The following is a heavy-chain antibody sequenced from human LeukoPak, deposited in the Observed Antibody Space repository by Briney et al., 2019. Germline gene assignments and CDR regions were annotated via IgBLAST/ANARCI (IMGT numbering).Heavy chain of an antibody. CDR3: ARAVGYCSSTSCCGANWYFDL. V-gene: IGHV4-61*05. Sequence: PSETLSLTCTVSSGSISTSNYYWGWVRQPPGKALEWIGYIYYSGSTNYNPSLKSRVTISVDTSKNQFSLKLSSVTAADTAVYYCARAVGYCSSTSCCGANWYFDLWGRGTLVTVSS. CDR2: IYYSGST. J-gene: IGHJ2*01. D-gene: IGHD2-2*01. CDR1: SGSISTSNYY.